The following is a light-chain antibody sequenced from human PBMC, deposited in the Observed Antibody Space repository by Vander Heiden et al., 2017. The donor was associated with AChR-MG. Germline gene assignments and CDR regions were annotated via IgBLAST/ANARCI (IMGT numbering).Light chain of an antibody. CDR2: EVS. CDR3: CSYAGSSTSVG. Sequence: QSALTQPATVSGSPGQAITISCTGTSSDVGSYNLVSWYQQHPGKAPKLMIYEVSKRPSGVSNRFSGSKSGNTASLTISGLQAEDEADYYCCSYAGSSTSVGIGGGTKLTVL. J-gene: IGLJ2*01. V-gene: IGLV2-23*02. CDR1: SSDVGSYNL.